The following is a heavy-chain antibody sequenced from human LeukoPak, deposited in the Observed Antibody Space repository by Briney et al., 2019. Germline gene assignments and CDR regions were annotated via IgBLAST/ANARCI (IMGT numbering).Heavy chain of an antibody. J-gene: IGHJ3*02. D-gene: IGHD3-22*01. CDR3: ARDFYDSSGNGAFDI. CDR1: GYTFTGYY. Sequence: ASVKVSCKASGYTFTGYYMHWVRQAPGQGLEWMGWINPNSGGTNYAQKFQGRVTMTRDTSITTVYIELTRLESDDTAVYYCARDFYDSSGNGAFDIWGQGTTVTVSS. CDR2: INPNSGGT. V-gene: IGHV1-2*02.